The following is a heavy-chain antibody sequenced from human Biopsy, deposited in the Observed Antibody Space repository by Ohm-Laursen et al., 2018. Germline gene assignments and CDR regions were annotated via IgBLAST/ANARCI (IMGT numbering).Heavy chain of an antibody. Sequence: ASVKVSCKASGYTFTTYYIHWVRQAPGQGLEWMGIINPGGISTAYTQNSQGRVTMTWDTSTTTVYMELSSLRSEDTAVYYCVLASFDYWGQGTLVTVSS. CDR3: VLASFDY. CDR1: GYTFTTYY. V-gene: IGHV1-46*01. J-gene: IGHJ4*02. CDR2: INPGGIST.